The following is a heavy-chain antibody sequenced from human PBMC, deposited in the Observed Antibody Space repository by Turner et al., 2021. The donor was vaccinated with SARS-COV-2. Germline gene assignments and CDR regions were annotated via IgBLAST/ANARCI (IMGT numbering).Heavy chain of an antibody. V-gene: IGHV4-39*01. D-gene: IGHD6-13*01. CDR3: ARHWEVAAAAYLARFDP. Sequence: QLQLQESGPGLVKPSETLSLPCTVSVGSISSSSYYWGWIRQPPGKGLEWIGSIYYSGSTYYNPSLKSRVTISVDTSKNQFSLKLTSVTAADTAVYFCARHWEVAAAAYLARFDPWGQGTLVTVSS. CDR1: VGSISSSSYY. CDR2: IYYSGST. J-gene: IGHJ5*02.